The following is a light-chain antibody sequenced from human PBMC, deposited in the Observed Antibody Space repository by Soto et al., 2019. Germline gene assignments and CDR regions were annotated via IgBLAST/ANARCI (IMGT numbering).Light chain of an antibody. CDR2: DAS. J-gene: IGKJ4*01. CDR1: QGVGNY. Sequence: DIQLTQSPSFLSASVGDRVTITCRASQGVGNYLAWYQQRPGKAPNLLIYDASTLHSGVPSRFSGSGSGTEFTLTLSSLQPEDFATYYCQQLASYVPLTFGGGTKVQIK. CDR3: QQLASYVPLT. V-gene: IGKV1-9*01.